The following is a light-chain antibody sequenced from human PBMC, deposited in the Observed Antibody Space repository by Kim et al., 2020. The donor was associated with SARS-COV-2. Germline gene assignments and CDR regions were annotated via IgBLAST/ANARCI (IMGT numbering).Light chain of an antibody. V-gene: IGKV1-17*03. Sequence: AAVGDRVTITWRASQDMNTNLARFQQKPGKGPKRLIYGASSLHSGVPPRFSGGGSGTEFTLTISSLQSEDFATYNCLQHNNYPWTFGQGTKVDIK. J-gene: IGKJ1*01. CDR1: QDMNTN. CDR3: LQHNNYPWT. CDR2: GAS.